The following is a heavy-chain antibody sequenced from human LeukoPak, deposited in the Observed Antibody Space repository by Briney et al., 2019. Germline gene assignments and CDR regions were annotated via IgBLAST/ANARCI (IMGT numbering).Heavy chain of an antibody. CDR2: ISAYNGNT. V-gene: IGHV1-18*01. CDR1: GYTFTSYG. Sequence: ASVKVSCKASGYTFTSYGISWVRQAPGQGIEWMGWISAYNGNTNYAQKLQGRVTMTTDTSTSTAYMELRSLRSDDTAVYYCARDEPYSSGWFEVDYWGQGTLVTVSS. J-gene: IGHJ4*02. CDR3: ARDEPYSSGWFEVDY. D-gene: IGHD6-19*01.